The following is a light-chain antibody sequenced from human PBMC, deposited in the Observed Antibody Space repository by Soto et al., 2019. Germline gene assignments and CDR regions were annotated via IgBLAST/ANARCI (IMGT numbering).Light chain of an antibody. J-gene: IGKJ4*01. CDR1: QDISNY. V-gene: IGKV1-33*01. CDR3: QQYDNLPRALT. Sequence: DIQMTQSPSSLSASVGDRVTITCQASQDISNYLNWYQQKPGKAPKLLIYDASNSETGVPSRFSGSGSGTDFTFTISSLQPEDIATYYCQQYDNLPRALTFGGGTKVEIK. CDR2: DAS.